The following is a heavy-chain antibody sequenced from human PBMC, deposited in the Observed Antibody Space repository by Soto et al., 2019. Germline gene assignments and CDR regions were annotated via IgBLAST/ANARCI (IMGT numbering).Heavy chain of an antibody. Sequence: PSETLSLTCAGYGGSFSGYYWSWIRQTPGKGLEWLGEINHRGSTNYNPSLKSRVTISVDTSRTQLSLKLSSVTAADTAVYYCAREEAPRWFTKGYYGMDVWGQGTTVTVSS. CDR1: GGSFSGYY. V-gene: IGHV4-34*01. CDR2: INHRGST. D-gene: IGHD3-10*01. CDR3: AREEAPRWFTKGYYGMDV. J-gene: IGHJ6*02.